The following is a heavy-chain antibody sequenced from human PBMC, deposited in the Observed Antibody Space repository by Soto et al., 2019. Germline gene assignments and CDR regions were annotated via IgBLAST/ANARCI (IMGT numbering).Heavy chain of an antibody. CDR3: AKELTKDSDIVVVVAANFDY. D-gene: IGHD2-15*01. J-gene: IGHJ4*02. V-gene: IGHV3-23*01. Sequence: GGSLRLSCAASGFTFISYAMSWVRQATGEGLEWVSAISGSGGSTYYADSVKGRFTISRDNSKNTLYLQMNSLRAEDTAVYYCAKELTKDSDIVVVVAANFDYWGQGTLVTVSS. CDR1: GFTFISYA. CDR2: ISGSGGST.